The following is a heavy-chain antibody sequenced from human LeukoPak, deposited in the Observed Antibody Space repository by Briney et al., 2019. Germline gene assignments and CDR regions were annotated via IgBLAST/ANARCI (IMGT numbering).Heavy chain of an antibody. D-gene: IGHD3-9*01. J-gene: IGHJ5*02. CDR3: ARDSHGGYFDWLLSLDP. CDR2: ISGSGAST. CDR1: GFTFSSYA. V-gene: IGHV3-23*01. Sequence: PGGSLRLSCAASGFTFSSYAMSWVRRAPGKGLEWVSAISGSGASTYYADSVKGRFTISRDNSKNTLYLQMDSLRAEDTAVYYCARDSHGGYFDWLLSLDPWGQGTLVTVSS.